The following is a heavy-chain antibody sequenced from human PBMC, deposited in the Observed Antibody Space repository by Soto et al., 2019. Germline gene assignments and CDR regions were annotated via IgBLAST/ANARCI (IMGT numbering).Heavy chain of an antibody. J-gene: IGHJ4*02. CDR2: ISGSDDST. D-gene: IGHD6-6*01. V-gene: IGHV3-23*01. CDR1: GFTFSSYA. Sequence: EVQLLESGGGLVQPGESLRLSCAASGFTFSSYAMSWVRQAPGKGLEWVSVISGSDDSTYYADSVKGRFTISRDNSKNTLYLQMTSLRAEDTAVYYCAKRSSSSRFDCWGQGTLVTVSS. CDR3: AKRSSSSRFDC.